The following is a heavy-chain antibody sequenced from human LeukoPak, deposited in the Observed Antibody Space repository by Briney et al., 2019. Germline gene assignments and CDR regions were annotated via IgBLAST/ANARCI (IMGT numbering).Heavy chain of an antibody. Sequence: SETLSLTCAVSSGSISTYYWSWIRQPPGKGLEWIGCIYYSGGTNYNPSLKSRVTISLDTSKNQCSLKLSSVTAADTAVYYCGRHAFNYYDSSGSLDYWGQGTLVTVSS. V-gene: IGHV4-59*08. CDR3: GRHAFNYYDSSGSLDY. D-gene: IGHD3-22*01. CDR1: SGSISTYY. J-gene: IGHJ4*02. CDR2: IYYSGGT.